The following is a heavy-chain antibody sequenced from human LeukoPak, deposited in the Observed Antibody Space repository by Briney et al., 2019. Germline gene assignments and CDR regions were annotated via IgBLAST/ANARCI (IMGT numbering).Heavy chain of an antibody. CDR2: MNPNTGRT. CDR1: RYTFTSYD. D-gene: IGHD3-22*01. J-gene: IGHJ4*02. CDR3: ARLSQTPDYYSNGGYYYLGY. Sequence: ASVKVSCKASRYTFTSYDINWVREAAGQGLEWMGWMNPNTGRTGFAQKFQGRLTMTRDTSISTAYMELSSLRSEDTAVYYCARLSQTPDYYSNGGYYYLGYWGQGTPVAVSS. V-gene: IGHV1-8*01.